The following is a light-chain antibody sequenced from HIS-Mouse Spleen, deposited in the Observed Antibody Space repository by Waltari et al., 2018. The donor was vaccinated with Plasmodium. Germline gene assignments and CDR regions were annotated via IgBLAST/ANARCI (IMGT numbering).Light chain of an antibody. CDR1: QSLLHSNGYNY. J-gene: IGKJ2*01. CDR3: MQALQTPRYT. Sequence: DIVMTQSPLSLPVTPGEPASISCRSSQSLLHSNGYNYLDWYLQKPGQSPQRLSYLGSNRASGGPDRFSGSVSGTDFTLKISRVEAEDVGVYYCMQALQTPRYTFGQGTKLEIK. CDR2: LGS. V-gene: IGKV2-28*01.